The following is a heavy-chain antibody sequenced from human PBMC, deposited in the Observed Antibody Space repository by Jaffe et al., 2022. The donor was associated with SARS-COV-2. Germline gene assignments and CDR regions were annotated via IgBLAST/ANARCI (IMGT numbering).Heavy chain of an antibody. CDR1: GFSLSTTGVG. Sequence: QITLKESGPTLVKPTQTLTLTCTFSGFSLSTTGVGVGWIRQPPGKALEWLAFIYWDDDKRYSPSLKSRITISKDTSKNQVILTMTNMDPVDTATYYCAHGRITRMIIEAFDIWGQGTMVTVSS. CDR2: IYWDDDK. CDR3: AHGRITRMIIEAFDI. V-gene: IGHV2-5*02. J-gene: IGHJ3*02. D-gene: IGHD3-3*01.